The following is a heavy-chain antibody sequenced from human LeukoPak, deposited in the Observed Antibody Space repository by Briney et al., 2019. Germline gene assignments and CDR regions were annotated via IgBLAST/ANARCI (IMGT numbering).Heavy chain of an antibody. V-gene: IGHV1-69*04. D-gene: IGHD6-13*01. CDR2: IIPILGIA. CDR3: ARDRRIAAAGEPFDY. J-gene: IGHJ4*02. CDR1: GGTFSSYA. Sequence: SVKVSCKASGGTFSSYAISWVRQAPGQGLEWMGRIIPILGIANYAQKFQGRVTITADKSTSTAYMELSSLRSEDTAVYYCARDRRIAAAGEPFDYWGQGTLVTVSS.